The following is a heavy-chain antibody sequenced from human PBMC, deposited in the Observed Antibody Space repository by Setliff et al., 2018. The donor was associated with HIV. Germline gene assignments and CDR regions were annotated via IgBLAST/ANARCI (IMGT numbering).Heavy chain of an antibody. J-gene: IGHJ3*02. Sequence: ASVKVSCKASGFTFSDYYIHWVRQAPGQGLEWMGRISPNNGNTNYAQKLQGRVTMTTDTSTSTAYMELRSLRSDDTAVYYCARDLYAFDIWGQGTMVTVSS. CDR2: ISPNNGNT. V-gene: IGHV1-18*04. CDR1: GFTFSDYY. CDR3: ARDLYAFDI.